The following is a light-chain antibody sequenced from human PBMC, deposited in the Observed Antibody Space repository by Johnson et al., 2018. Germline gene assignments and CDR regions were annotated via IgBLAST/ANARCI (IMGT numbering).Light chain of an antibody. CDR2: ENN. Sequence: GSSSNIGNNYVSWYQQLPGTAPKLLIYENNKRPSGIPDRFSGSKSGTSSTLGITGLQTGDEADYYCGTWDSSLSAGNVFGTGTKVTVL. CDR1: SSNIGNNY. CDR3: GTWDSSLSAGNV. V-gene: IGLV1-51*02. J-gene: IGLJ1*01.